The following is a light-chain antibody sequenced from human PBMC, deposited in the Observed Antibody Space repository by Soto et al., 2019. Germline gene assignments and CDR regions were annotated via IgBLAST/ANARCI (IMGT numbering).Light chain of an antibody. CDR1: QSISSW. CDR3: QQYNSYSSLT. J-gene: IGKJ4*01. V-gene: IGKV1-5*01. Sequence: DIQMTQSPSTLSASVGDRVTITCRASQSISSWLAWYQQRPGKAPKLLIYDASSLESGVPSRFSGSGSGTEFTLTISSLQPDDFATYYCQQYNSYSSLTFGGGTKGDIK. CDR2: DAS.